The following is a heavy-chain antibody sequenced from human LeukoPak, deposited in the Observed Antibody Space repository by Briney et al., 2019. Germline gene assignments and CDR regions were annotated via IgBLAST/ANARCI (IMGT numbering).Heavy chain of an antibody. J-gene: IGHJ2*01. Sequence: GGSLRLSCAASGFTFSSYAMSWVRQAPGKGLEWVAVISYKEDAKIYAESVKGRFTISRDNSKNTLYLQMDSLRAEDTALYYCAKEYSRRWSYWHFDLWGRGTLVTVSS. V-gene: IGHV3-30*18. D-gene: IGHD6-13*01. CDR2: ISYKEDAK. CDR3: AKEYSRRWSYWHFDL. CDR1: GFTFSSYA.